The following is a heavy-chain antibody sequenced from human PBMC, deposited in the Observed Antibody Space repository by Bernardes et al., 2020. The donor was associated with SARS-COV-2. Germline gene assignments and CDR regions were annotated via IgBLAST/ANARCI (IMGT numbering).Heavy chain of an antibody. V-gene: IGHV4-39*01. CDR2: IYYSGST. CDR1: GGSISSSSYY. Sequence: SETLSLTCTVSGGSISSSSYYWGWSRQPPGKGLEWIGSIYYSGSTYYNPSLKSRVTISVDTSKNQFSLKLSSVTAADTAVYYCASSYYDFWSGYPNNWFDPWGQGTLVTVSS. J-gene: IGHJ5*02. CDR3: ASSYYDFWSGYPNNWFDP. D-gene: IGHD3-3*01.